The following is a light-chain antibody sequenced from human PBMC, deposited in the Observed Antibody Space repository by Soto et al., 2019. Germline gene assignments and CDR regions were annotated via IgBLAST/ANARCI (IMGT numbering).Light chain of an antibody. CDR3: QQYGTSPPIT. V-gene: IGKV3-20*01. J-gene: IGKJ5*01. CDR2: DAS. CDR1: QSVSGSY. Sequence: EIVLTQSPGTLSLSPGERATLACWASQSVSGSYLAWYQQKPGQAPRLLIYDASSRATGIPDRFSGSGSGTDFTLTISRLEPEDFAGYYCQQYGTSPPITFGQGTRLEMK.